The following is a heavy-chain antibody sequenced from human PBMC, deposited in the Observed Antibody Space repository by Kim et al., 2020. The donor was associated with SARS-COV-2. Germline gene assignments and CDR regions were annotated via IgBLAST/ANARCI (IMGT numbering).Heavy chain of an antibody. Sequence: SETLSLTCTVSGGSIKDYYFTWIRQSPEKGLEWICYIHVSGNPNYNPSLEGRVTMSIDTAKSEISLKIISVTAADTAMYYCARGAIWLGDFDYWGQGTMATVSS. CDR1: GGSIKDYY. V-gene: IGHV4-59*13. CDR3: ARGAIWLGDFDY. J-gene: IGHJ4*02. D-gene: IGHD3-10*01. CDR2: IHVSGNP.